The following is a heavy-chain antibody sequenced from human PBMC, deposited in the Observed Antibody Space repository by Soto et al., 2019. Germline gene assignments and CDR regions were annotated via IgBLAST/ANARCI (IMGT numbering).Heavy chain of an antibody. CDR1: GFSLSTDRVG. D-gene: IGHD1-26*01. V-gene: IGHV2-5*02. J-gene: IGHJ4*02. Sequence: QITLKESGPTLVKPTQPLTLTCTFSGFSLSTDRVGVGWIRQPPGKDLDWLAVIYWDDSKTYSPSLKSRLTITKDTSKNQLVLTMTNMDPVETATYYFAHAYGGSSLYWGQGTLVTVSS. CDR3: AHAYGGSSLY. CDR2: IYWDDSK.